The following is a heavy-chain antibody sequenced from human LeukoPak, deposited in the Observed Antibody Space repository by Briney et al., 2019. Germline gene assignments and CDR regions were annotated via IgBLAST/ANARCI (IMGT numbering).Heavy chain of an antibody. V-gene: IGHV3-7*01. CDR2: IKQDGSEK. CDR3: ARDKYQLFLDY. J-gene: IGHJ4*02. CDR1: GFTFSSYW. Sequence: GSLRLSCAASGFTFSSYWMSWVRQAPGKGLEWVANIKQDGSEKNYVDSVKGRFTIFRDNAKNSLYLQMNSLRAEDTAVYYCARDKYQLFLDYWGPGTLVTVSS. D-gene: IGHD2-2*01.